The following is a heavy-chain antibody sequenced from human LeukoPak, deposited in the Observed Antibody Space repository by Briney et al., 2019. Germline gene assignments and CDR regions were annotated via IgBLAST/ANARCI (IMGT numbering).Heavy chain of an antibody. CDR2: ITYDGSNK. J-gene: IGHJ4*02. CDR1: GFIFSSYG. D-gene: IGHD3-10*01. CDR3: ARGTWGSGSYYMRFEY. V-gene: IGHV3-30*04. Sequence: PGRSLRLSCAASGFIFSSYGMHWVRQAPGKGLEWVAVITYDGSNKNYADSVKGRFTISRDNSKNTLYLQMNSLTAEHTAVYYCARGTWGSGSYYMRFEYWGRGTLVTVPS.